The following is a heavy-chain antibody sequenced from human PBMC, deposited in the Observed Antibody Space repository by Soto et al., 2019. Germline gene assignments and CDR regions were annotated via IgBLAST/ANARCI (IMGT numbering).Heavy chain of an antibody. CDR2: IYYSGST. Sequence: PSETLSLTCTVSGGSISSYYWSWIRQPPGKGLEWIGYIYYSGSTNYNPSLKSRVTISVDTSKNQFSLKLSSVTAADTAVYYCARWSGYPDYYYGMDVWGQGTTVTVSS. CDR1: GGSISSYY. J-gene: IGHJ6*02. D-gene: IGHD3-3*01. CDR3: ARWSGYPDYYYGMDV. V-gene: IGHV4-59*01.